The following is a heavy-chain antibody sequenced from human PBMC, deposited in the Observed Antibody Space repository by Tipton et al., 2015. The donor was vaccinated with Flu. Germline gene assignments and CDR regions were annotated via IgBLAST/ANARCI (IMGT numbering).Heavy chain of an antibody. V-gene: IGHV1-18*01. CDR1: GYTFTTYG. J-gene: IGHJ4*02. Sequence: QVQLVQPGGEVKKPGASVKVSCKPSGYTFTTYGISWARQAPGQGLEWMGWISAYNGHANHAQKFQDRITMTTDTSTSTVYMELRSLRSDDTAVYYCARGRSYSSARLDYWGQGTLVTVSS. D-gene: IGHD6-6*01. CDR2: ISAYNGHA. CDR3: ARGRSYSSARLDY.